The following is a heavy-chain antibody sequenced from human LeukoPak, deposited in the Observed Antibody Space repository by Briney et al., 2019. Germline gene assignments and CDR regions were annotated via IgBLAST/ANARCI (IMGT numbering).Heavy chain of an antibody. V-gene: IGHV4-30-2*01. CDR2: IYYSGST. CDR1: GGSISSDGYS. D-gene: IGHD2-2*01. CDR3: ARERSTYAGAPENWFDP. J-gene: IGHJ5*02. Sequence: EASETLSLTWAVSGGSISSDGYSWSWIRQPPGKGLEWIGYIYYSGSTYYNPSLKSRVTISVDRSKTQFSLKLSSVTAADTAVYYCARERSTYAGAPENWFDPWGQGILVTVSS.